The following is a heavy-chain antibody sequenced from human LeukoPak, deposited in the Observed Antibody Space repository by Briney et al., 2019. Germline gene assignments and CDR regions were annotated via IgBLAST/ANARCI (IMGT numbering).Heavy chain of an antibody. J-gene: IGHJ6*03. Sequence: ASVKVSCKASGYTFTGYYMHWVRQAPGQGLEWMGWINPNSGGTNYAQKFQGRVTMTRDTSISTAYMELSRLRSDDTAVYYCARAGAAAAGPQNYYYYYMDVWGKGTTVTISS. D-gene: IGHD6-13*01. CDR3: ARAGAAAAGPQNYYYYYMDV. CDR2: INPNSGGT. CDR1: GYTFTGYY. V-gene: IGHV1-2*02.